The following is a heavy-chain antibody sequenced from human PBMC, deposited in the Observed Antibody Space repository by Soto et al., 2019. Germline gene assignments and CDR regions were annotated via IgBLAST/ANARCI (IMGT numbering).Heavy chain of an antibody. J-gene: IGHJ3*01. CDR3: ASANYDIWTGYDGAFDV. V-gene: IGHV3-30-3*01. CDR2: ISYDGSNK. CDR1: GFTFSSYA. D-gene: IGHD3-9*01. Sequence: GGSLRLSCAASGFTFSSYAMHWVRQAPGKGLEWVAVISYDGSNKYYADSVKGRFTISRDNSKNTLYLQMNSMRAEDTAVYYCASANYDIWTGYDGAFDVWGQGTMVTVSS.